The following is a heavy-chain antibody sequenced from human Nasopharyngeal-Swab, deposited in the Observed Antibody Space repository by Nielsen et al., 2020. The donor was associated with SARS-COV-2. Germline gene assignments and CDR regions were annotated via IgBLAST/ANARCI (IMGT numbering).Heavy chain of an antibody. CDR1: GLSYTNYW. CDR3: ARGSGWFDP. D-gene: IGHD7-27*01. J-gene: IGHJ5*02. V-gene: IGHV3-7*01. CDR2: INQDGSEK. Sequence: GESLKISCAASGLSYTNYWTSWVRQAPGKGLEWVASINQDGSEKYFVDSVKGRFTISRDNAKNSVHLEMNNLRAEDTAVYYCARGSGWFDPWGQGTLVTVSS.